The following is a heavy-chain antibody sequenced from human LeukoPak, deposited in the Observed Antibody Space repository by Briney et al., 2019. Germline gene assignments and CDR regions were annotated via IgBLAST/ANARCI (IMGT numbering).Heavy chain of an antibody. V-gene: IGHV4-59*01. J-gene: IGHJ4*02. CDR1: GGSISSYY. CDR3: AREAVDTAMVIYFDY. CDR2: IYYSGST. Sequence: SETLSLTCTVSGGSISSYYWSWIRQPPGKGLEWIGYIYYSGSTNYNPSLKSRVTISVDTSKNQFSLKLSSVTAADTAVYYCAREAVDTAMVIYFDYWGQGTLVTVSS. D-gene: IGHD5-18*01.